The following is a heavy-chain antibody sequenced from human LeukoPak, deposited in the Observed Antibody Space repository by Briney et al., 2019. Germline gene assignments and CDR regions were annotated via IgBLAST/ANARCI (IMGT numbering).Heavy chain of an antibody. V-gene: IGHV3-21*01. D-gene: IGHD2-21*02. Sequence: PGGSLRLSCAASGFTFSSYSMNWVRQAPGKGLEWVSSISRGGDYTYSEDSVKGRFTISRDNAKDSLYLQLNSLRAEDTAVYYCARDLPHNCGGDCPWVYWGQGTLVTVSS. CDR1: GFTFSSYS. CDR3: ARDLPHNCGGDCPWVY. CDR2: ISRGGDYT. J-gene: IGHJ4*02.